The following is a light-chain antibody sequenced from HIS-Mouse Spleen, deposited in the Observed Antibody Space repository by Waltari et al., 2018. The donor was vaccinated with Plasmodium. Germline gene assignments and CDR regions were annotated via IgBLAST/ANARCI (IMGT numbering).Light chain of an antibody. Sequence: EIVMTQSPATLSVSPGERATLSCRASHSVRSNFAWYQQKPGQAPRLLIYGASTRATGIPARFSGSGSGTEFTLTISSLQSEDFAVYYCQQYNNWSFTFGPGTKVDIK. CDR3: QQYNNWSFT. CDR2: GAS. V-gene: IGKV3-15*01. CDR1: HSVRSN. J-gene: IGKJ3*01.